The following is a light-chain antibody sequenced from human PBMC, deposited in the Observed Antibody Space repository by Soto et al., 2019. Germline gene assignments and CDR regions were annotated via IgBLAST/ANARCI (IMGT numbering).Light chain of an antibody. J-gene: IGLJ1*01. CDR1: NSDVGGYDY. CDR2: DVT. CDR3: SSFAGSDTHV. Sequence: QSVLTQPRSVSGSPGQAVTFSCTGTNSDVGGYDYVSWYQQLPGEAPKLIIYDVTKRPSGVPNRFSGSKSGNTASLTISGLQAEDEADYFCSSFAGSDTHVFGSGTKLTVL. V-gene: IGLV2-11*01.